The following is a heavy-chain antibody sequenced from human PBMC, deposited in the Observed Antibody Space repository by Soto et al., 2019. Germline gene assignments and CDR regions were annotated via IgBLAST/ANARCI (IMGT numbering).Heavy chain of an antibody. Sequence: EVQLVETGGGLIQPGGSLRLSCAASGFTVSSNYMSWVRQAPGKGLEWVSVIYRGGSKYYADSVKGRFTISRDNSKNTLYLQMNSLRAEDTAVYYCARGLAGTYYYYCMDVWGQGTTVTVSS. CDR1: GFTVSSNY. V-gene: IGHV3-53*02. CDR2: IYRGGSK. J-gene: IGHJ6*02. CDR3: ARGLAGTYYYYCMDV. D-gene: IGHD5-12*01.